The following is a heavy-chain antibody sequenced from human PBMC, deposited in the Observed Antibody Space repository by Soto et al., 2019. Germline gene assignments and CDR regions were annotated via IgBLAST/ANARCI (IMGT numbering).Heavy chain of an antibody. CDR1: GGSISSSNW. CDR2: IYHSGST. V-gene: IGHV4-4*02. Sequence: PSETLSLTCAVSGGSISSSNWWSWVRQPPGKGLEWIGEIYHSGSTNYNPSLKSRVTISVDKSKNQFSLKLSSVTAADTAVYYCARVGTVRLERWFDYWGQGTLVTVSS. CDR3: ARVGTVRLERWFDY. D-gene: IGHD1-1*01. J-gene: IGHJ4*02.